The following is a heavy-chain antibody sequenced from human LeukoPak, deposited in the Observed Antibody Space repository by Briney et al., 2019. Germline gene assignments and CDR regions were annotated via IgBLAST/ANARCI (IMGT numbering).Heavy chain of an antibody. CDR3: AKATGYLL. CDR2: IGKTGDVI. D-gene: IGHD1-14*01. Sequence: GGSLRLSCEASGYTFSSHYMSWIRQAPGKGLEFVAYIGKTGDVISYSDSVKGRFTISRDNSENTLFLRMNSLRAEDTAVYYCAKATGYLLWGQGTLVIVSS. J-gene: IGHJ4*02. CDR1: GYTFSSHY. V-gene: IGHV3-23*01.